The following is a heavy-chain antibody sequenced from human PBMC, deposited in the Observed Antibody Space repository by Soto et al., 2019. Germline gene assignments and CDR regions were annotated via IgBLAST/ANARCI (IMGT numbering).Heavy chain of an antibody. Sequence: VQLLESGGGLVQPGGSLRLSCAASGFSFSTYAMNWVRQAPGGGLEWVAVITGNKGLIKYADSVKGRFTISRDNSQNVLYLQMSSLRAEDTAMYYCTKDRAPVGLYPFAFWGQGTLVTVSS. J-gene: IGHJ4*02. V-gene: IGHV3-23*01. CDR3: TKDRAPVGLYPFAF. CDR1: GFSFSTYA. CDR2: ITGNKGLI.